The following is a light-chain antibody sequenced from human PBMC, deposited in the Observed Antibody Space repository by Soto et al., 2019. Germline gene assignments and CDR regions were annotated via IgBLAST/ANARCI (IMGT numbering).Light chain of an antibody. Sequence: QSVLTQPSSVSGSPGQSITISCPGTSIDVGSYNLVSWYQQHPGKAPKLMIYEGSKRPSGVSNRFSGSKSGNTAPLTISGLQAEDEADYYCCSYAGSSTLVFGTGTKVT. CDR3: CSYAGSSTLV. CDR1: SIDVGSYNL. CDR2: EGS. J-gene: IGLJ1*01. V-gene: IGLV2-23*01.